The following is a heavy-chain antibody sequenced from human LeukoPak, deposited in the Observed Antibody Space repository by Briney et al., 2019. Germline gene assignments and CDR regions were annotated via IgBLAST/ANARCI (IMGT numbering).Heavy chain of an antibody. J-gene: IGHJ4*02. V-gene: IGHV1-18*01. CDR2: ISTYNGNT. D-gene: IGHD3-10*01. CDR1: GYTFNIYG. Sequence: ASVEVSCKASGYTFNIYGIIWVRQAPGQGLEWAGWISTYNGNTNYAPNIQDRVTMTTDTSTSTAYMELRSLRSDDTAVYYCGRALLGGSDIYTPFSYWGQGTLVTVSS. CDR3: GRALLGGSDIYTPFSY.